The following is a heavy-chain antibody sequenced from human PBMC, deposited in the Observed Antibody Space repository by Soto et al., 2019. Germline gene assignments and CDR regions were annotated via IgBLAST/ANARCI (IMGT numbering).Heavy chain of an antibody. J-gene: IGHJ4*02. D-gene: IGHD6-13*01. Sequence: GGSLRLSCAASGFTFSSYAMRWGRQAPGKGLEWVSAVSGSGGSTYYADSVKGRFTISRDNSKNTLYLQMNSLRAEDTAVYYCARRGPGTYFDYWGQGTLVTVSS. CDR3: ARRGPGTYFDY. V-gene: IGHV3-23*01. CDR2: VSGSGGST. CDR1: GFTFSSYA.